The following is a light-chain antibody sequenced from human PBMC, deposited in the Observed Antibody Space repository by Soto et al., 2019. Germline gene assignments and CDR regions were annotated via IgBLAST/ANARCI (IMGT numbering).Light chain of an antibody. J-gene: IGLJ1*01. CDR2: EVS. V-gene: IGLV2-14*01. Sequence: QSALTQPASVSGSPGQSITISCTGTSSDIGGYDYVSWYQQHPGKAPKLMIYEVSNRPSGVSNRFSGSKSGNTASLTISGLQAEDEADYYWTSYTSSSTNYVFGTGTELTVL. CDR1: SSDIGGYDY. CDR3: TSYTSSSTNYV.